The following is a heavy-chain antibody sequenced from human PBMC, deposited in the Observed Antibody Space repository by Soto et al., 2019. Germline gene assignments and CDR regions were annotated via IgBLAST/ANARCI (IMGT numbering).Heavy chain of an antibody. CDR2: ISAYNGQT. CDR3: ARDTRKELWGEGLNDRDV. Sequence: QVQLVQSGPEVKKPGASVNVSCKASAYSYTSYGISWVRQAPGQGLEWMGWISAYNGQTNYAQKFRGRVTFTTDASTSTDVKQLKSLRSDDTAMSYCARDTRKELWGEGLNDRDVCGPGTTVSV. CDR1: AYSYTSYG. J-gene: IGHJ6*02. D-gene: IGHD3-16*01. V-gene: IGHV1-18*01.